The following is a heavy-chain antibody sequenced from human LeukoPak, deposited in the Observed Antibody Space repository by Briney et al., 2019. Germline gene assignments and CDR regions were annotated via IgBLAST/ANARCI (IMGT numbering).Heavy chain of an antibody. D-gene: IGHD1-26*01. Sequence: ASVKVSCKASGYTFTSYDINWVRQAPGQGLEWMGWMNPNSGNTGYAQKFQGRVTMTRNTSISTAYMELSSLRSEDTAVYYCARLVGATPYYYYYYGMDVWGQGTTVTVSS. CDR3: ARLVGATPYYYYYYGMDV. CDR1: GYTFTSYD. V-gene: IGHV1-8*01. CDR2: MNPNSGNT. J-gene: IGHJ6*02.